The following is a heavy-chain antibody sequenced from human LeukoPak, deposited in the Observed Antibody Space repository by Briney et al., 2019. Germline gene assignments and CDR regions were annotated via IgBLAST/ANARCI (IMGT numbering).Heavy chain of an antibody. Sequence: GGSLRLSCAASGFTFSSYAMHWVRQAPGKGLEWVAVISYDGSNKYYADSVKGRFTISRDNSKNTLYLQMNSLRAEDTAVYYCASRYDFWSGYPDFDYCGQGTLVTVSS. V-gene: IGHV3-30-3*01. CDR2: ISYDGSNK. D-gene: IGHD3-3*01. CDR1: GFTFSSYA. J-gene: IGHJ4*02. CDR3: ASRYDFWSGYPDFDY.